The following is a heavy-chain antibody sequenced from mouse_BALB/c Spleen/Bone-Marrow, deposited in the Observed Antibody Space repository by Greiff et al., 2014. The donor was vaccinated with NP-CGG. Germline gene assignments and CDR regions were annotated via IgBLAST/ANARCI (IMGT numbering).Heavy chain of an antibody. V-gene: IGHV5-12*02. CDR1: GFSFSDYY. CDR2: ISDSGGSS. Sequence: EVKLMESGGALVQPGGSLKLSCATPGFSFSDYYMYWVRQTPEKRLEWVAYISDSGGSSYYPDTVKGRFTISRDNAKNTLYLQMSRLKSEDTAMYYCARLGDYSYFDYWGQGTTLTVSS. D-gene: IGHD1-1*01. J-gene: IGHJ2*01. CDR3: ARLGDYSYFDY.